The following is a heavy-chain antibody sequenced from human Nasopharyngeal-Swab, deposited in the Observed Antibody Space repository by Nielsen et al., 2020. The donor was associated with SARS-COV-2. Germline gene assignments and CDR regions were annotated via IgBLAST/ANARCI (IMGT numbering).Heavy chain of an antibody. CDR3: ANYLRYDYYMDV. CDR1: GGSISSSSYY. Sequence: SETLSLTCTVSGGSISSSSYYWGWIRQPPGKGLEWIGSIYYSGTTYYNPSLKSRVTISVDTSQNQFSLKLTSVTAADTAVYYCANYLRYDYYMDVWGKGTTVTVSS. V-gene: IGHV4-39*07. CDR2: IYYSGTT. D-gene: IGHD4-17*01. J-gene: IGHJ6*03.